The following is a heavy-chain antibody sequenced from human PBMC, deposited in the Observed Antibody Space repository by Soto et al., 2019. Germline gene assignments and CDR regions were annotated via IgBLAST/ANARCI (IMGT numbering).Heavy chain of an antibody. Sequence: PGGSLRLSCAASGFTFSSYWMHWVRQAPGKGLVWVSRINSDGSSTSYADSVKGRFTISSDNAKNTLYLQMNSLRAEDTAVYYCPRVSAEQWLHSYYYYGMDVWGQGTTVTVSS. V-gene: IGHV3-74*01. D-gene: IGHD6-19*01. CDR3: PRVSAEQWLHSYYYYGMDV. J-gene: IGHJ6*02. CDR2: INSDGSST. CDR1: GFTFSSYW.